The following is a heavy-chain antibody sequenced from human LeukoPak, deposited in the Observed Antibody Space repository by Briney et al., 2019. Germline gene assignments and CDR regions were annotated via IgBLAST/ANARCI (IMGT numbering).Heavy chain of an antibody. CDR3: ARDLGSYSSCWYMGFDY. CDR1: GLTFSSYG. V-gene: IGHV3-48*01. CDR2: ISSSSNTI. Sequence: GGSLRLSCAASGLTFSSYGMHWVRQPPGKGREWVSYISSSSNTIYYAPSEKGQFTASRANAKNSLYQQMNSLRAEDTAIYYCARDLGSYSSCWYMGFDYWGQGTLVTVSS. J-gene: IGHJ4*02. D-gene: IGHD6-19*01.